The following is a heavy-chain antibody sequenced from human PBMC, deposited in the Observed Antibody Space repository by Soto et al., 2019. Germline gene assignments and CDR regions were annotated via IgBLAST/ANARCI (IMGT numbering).Heavy chain of an antibody. CDR1: GYSFAGYW. CDR3: ARQGGGSSGSDYYYGMDV. J-gene: IGHJ6*02. V-gene: IGHV5-10-1*01. Sequence: PGESLKISCKGSGYSFAGYWITWVRQKPGKGLEWMGRIDPSDSQTYYSPSFQGHVTISADKSISTAYLQWSSLKASDTAMYYCARQGGGSSGSDYYYGMDVWGQGTTVTVSS. D-gene: IGHD6-19*01. CDR2: IDPSDSQT.